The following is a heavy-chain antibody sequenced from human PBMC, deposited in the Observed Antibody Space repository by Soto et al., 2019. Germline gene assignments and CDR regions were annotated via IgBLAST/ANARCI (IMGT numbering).Heavy chain of an antibody. V-gene: IGHV1-69*13. CDR3: ARGRRCSGGRCYYNWFDP. J-gene: IGHJ5*02. D-gene: IGHD2-15*01. CDR2: IIPIFGTA. Sequence: SVKVSCKASGGTFSSYAISWVRQAPGQGLEWMGGIIPIFGTANYAQKFQGRVTITADESTSTAYMELSSLRSEDTAVYYCARGRRCSGGRCYYNWFDPWGQGTLVTVSS. CDR1: GGTFSSYA.